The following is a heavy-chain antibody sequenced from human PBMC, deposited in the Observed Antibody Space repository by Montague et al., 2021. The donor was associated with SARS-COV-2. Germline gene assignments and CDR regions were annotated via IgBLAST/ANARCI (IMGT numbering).Heavy chain of an antibody. CDR2: IHHGGST. CDR3: ARLGDGVVPSPILGVGPYYSYYYMDV. V-gene: IGHV4-34*01. J-gene: IGHJ6*03. CDR1: GGSFSTYS. Sequence: ETLSLTCAVHGGSFSTYSWNWIRQPPGKGLEWIGEIHHGGSTNYNPSLKSRVTISADTSKNQFSLKLSSVAAADTAVYYCARLGDGVVPSPILGVGPYYSYYYMDVWGKGTTVTVSS. D-gene: IGHD3-10*01.